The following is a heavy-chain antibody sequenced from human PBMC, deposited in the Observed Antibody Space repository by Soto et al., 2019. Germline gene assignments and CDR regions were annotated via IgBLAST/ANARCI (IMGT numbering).Heavy chain of an antibody. J-gene: IGHJ6*02. CDR1: GYSFTSYW. Sequence: PGESLKISCKGSGYSFTSYWISWVRQMPGKGLEWMGRIDPSDSYTNYSPSFQGHVTISADKSISTAYLQWSSLKASDTAMYYCARSSYCGGDCYSSLYYYGMEVWGQGTTVTVSS. CDR3: ARSSYCGGDCYSSLYYYGMEV. CDR2: IDPSDSYT. V-gene: IGHV5-10-1*01. D-gene: IGHD2-21*02.